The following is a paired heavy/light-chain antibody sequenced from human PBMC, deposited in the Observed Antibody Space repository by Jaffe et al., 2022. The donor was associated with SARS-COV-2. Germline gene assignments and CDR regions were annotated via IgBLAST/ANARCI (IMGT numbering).Light chain of an antibody. CDR2: WAS. V-gene: IGKV4-1*01. Sequence: DIVMTQSPVFLTVSLGERATITCKSSQSVLSRSDNKNYLVWYQQKPGQPPKLIISWASTREPGVPDRFSGSGSGTDFTLTITSLQAEDVAVYYCQQSYTIPFTFGPGTKVDV. CDR1: QSVLSRSDNKNY. CDR3: QQSYTIPFT. J-gene: IGKJ3*01.
Heavy chain of an antibody. J-gene: IGHJ1*01. CDR1: GLPFIEAW. CDR3: IKDHPFTAGGVMAH. CDR2: IKSKGGGGTT. D-gene: IGHD3-16*01. Sequence: EVQLVESGGGLVEPGGSLRLSCVASGLPFIEAWMTWVRHVPGKGLEWVGRIKSKGGGGTTDLAAPVRGRFTISRDDSRNTIYLQMNRLKTEDTGIYYCIKDHPFTAGGVMAHWGQGTLVSVSS. V-gene: IGHV3-15*01.